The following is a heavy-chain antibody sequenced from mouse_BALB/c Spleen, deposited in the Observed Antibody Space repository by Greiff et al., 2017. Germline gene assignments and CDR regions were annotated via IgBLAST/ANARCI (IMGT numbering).Heavy chain of an antibody. CDR2: ISDGGSYT. V-gene: IGHV5-4*02. CDR3: AREQELGLFDY. CDR1: GFTFSDYY. J-gene: IGHJ2*01. Sequence: EVQRVESGGGLVKPGGSLKLSCAASGFTFSDYYMYWVRQTPEKRLEWVATISDGGSYTYYPDSVKGRFTISRDNAKNNLYLQMSSLKSEDTAMYYCAREQELGLFDYWGQGTTLTVSS. D-gene: IGHD4-1*01.